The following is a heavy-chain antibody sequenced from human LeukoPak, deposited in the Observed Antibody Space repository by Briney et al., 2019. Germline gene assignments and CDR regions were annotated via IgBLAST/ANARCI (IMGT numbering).Heavy chain of an antibody. D-gene: IGHD3-9*01. V-gene: IGHV3-21*01. CDR2: ISSSSSYI. CDR1: GFTFSSYS. Sequence: GGSLRLSCAASGFTFSSYSMNWVRQAPGKGLEWVSSISSSSSYIYYADSVKGRFTISRDNAKNSLYLQVNSLRAEDTAVYYCARAITYYDILTGYPTDYWGQGTLVTVSS. J-gene: IGHJ4*02. CDR3: ARAITYYDILTGYPTDY.